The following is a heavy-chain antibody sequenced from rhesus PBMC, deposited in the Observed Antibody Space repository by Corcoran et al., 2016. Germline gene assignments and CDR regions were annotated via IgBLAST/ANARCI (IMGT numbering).Heavy chain of an antibody. V-gene: IGHV3-116*02. CDR2: IINKVNGGPP. CDR1: GFTFSDYY. J-gene: IGHJ6*01. CDR3: SKKSPGAGFGLDS. Sequence: EVRLVESGGGLVQPGGSLRLSCAASGFTFSDYYISWVRQAPGKGPEWVGFIINKVNGGPPEYAASVKGRFTISRDDSKSVASLEMNSLKTEDTAVYYCSKKSPGAGFGLDSWGQGVVVTVSS.